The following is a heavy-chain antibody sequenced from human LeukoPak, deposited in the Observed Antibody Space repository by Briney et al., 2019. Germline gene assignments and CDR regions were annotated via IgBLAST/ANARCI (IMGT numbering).Heavy chain of an antibody. D-gene: IGHD3-22*01. CDR3: ARDRVSLDYDSSGFFDY. Sequence: SETLSLTCTVSGGSISSYYWSWIRQPAGKGLEWIGRIYTSGSTNYNPSLKSRVTMSVDTSKNQFSLKLSSVTAADTAVYYCARDRVSLDYDSSGFFDYWGQGTLVTVSS. J-gene: IGHJ4*02. CDR2: IYTSGST. CDR1: GGSISSYY. V-gene: IGHV4-4*07.